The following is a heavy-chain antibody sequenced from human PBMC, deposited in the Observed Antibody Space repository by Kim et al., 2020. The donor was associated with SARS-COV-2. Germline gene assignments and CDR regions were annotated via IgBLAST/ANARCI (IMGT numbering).Heavy chain of an antibody. D-gene: IGHD6-13*01. CDR2: IYYSGST. V-gene: IGHV4-39*01. Sequence: SETLSLTCTVSGGSISSSSYYWGWIRQPPGKGLEWIGSIYYSGSTYYNPSLKSRVTISVDTSKNQFSLKLSSVTAADTAVYYCARQHRIAAAGTGVRPPGYWGQGTLVTVSS. J-gene: IGHJ4*02. CDR3: ARQHRIAAAGTGVRPPGY. CDR1: GGSISSSSYY.